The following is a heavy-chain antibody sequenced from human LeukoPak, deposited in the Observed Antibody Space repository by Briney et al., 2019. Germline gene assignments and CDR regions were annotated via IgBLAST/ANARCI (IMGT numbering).Heavy chain of an antibody. CDR3: ARTIGPDAFDI. CDR1: GFTFSSYE. J-gene: IGHJ3*02. D-gene: IGHD3-3*01. V-gene: IGHV3-48*03. CDR2: ISSSGSTI. Sequence: GGSLRLSCAASGFTFSSYEMNWVRQAPGKGLGWGSYISSSGSTIYYADSVKGRFTISRDNAKNSLYLQMNSLRAEDTAVYYCARTIGPDAFDIWGQGTMVTVSS.